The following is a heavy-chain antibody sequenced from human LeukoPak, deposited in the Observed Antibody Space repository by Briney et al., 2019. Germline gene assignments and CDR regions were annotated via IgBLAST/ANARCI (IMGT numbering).Heavy chain of an antibody. V-gene: IGHV3-11*01. CDR2: ISSSGFTI. J-gene: IGHJ4*02. D-gene: IGHD4-17*01. Sequence: GGSLRLSCAASGFTFSDYYMSWIRQAPGKGLEWVSYISSSGFTIYYADSMKGRFTISRDNAKNSLFLQMNSLRAEDTAIYYCARLMTTVTSFDYWGQGTLVTVSS. CDR3: ARLMTTVTSFDY. CDR1: GFTFSDYY.